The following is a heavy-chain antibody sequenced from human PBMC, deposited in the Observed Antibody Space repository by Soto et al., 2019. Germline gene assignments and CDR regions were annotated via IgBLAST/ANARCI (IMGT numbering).Heavy chain of an antibody. J-gene: IGHJ4*02. CDR1: GGSISSGGYS. CDR3: ARAGMATTPAWDY. CDR2: IYHSGST. D-gene: IGHD5-12*01. Sequence: QLQLQESGSGLVKPSQTLSLTCAVSGGSISSGGYSWSWIRQPPGKGLEWIGYIYHSGSTYYNPSLTSRVTISVDRSKNQFSLKLSSVTAADTAVYYCARAGMATTPAWDYWGQGTLVTVSS. V-gene: IGHV4-30-2*01.